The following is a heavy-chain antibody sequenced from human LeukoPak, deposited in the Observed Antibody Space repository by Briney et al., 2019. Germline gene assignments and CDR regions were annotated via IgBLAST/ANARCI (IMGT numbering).Heavy chain of an antibody. CDR1: GFVFDSHD. CDR2: IRTDGYHT. J-gene: IGHJ4*02. CDR3: AKPSGSGVDY. Sequence: GGSLRLSCGASGFVFDSHDMHWVRQAPGKGLQWVAYIRTDGYHTYYADSVKGRFTITRDNSKNTLYLQMNSLRLEDMGVYYCAKPSGSGVDYWGRGTRVNVSS. D-gene: IGHD1-26*01. V-gene: IGHV3-30*02.